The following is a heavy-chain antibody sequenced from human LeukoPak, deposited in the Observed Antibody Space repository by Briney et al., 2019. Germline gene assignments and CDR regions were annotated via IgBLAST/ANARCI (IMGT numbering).Heavy chain of an antibody. CDR2: FDPADGET. V-gene: IGHV1-24*01. CDR3: ATGIVVVPAAIGPPFDY. D-gene: IGHD2-2*02. CDR1: GYTLTELS. Sequence: ASVKVSCKVSGYTLTELSMHCVRQAPGKGLEWMGGFDPADGETIYAQKFQGRVTMTEDTSTDTAYMELSSLRSEDTAVYYCATGIVVVPAAIGPPFDYWGQGTLVTVSS. J-gene: IGHJ4*02.